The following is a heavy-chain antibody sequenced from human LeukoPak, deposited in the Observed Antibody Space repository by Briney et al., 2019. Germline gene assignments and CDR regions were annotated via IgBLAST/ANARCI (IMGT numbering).Heavy chain of an antibody. J-gene: IGHJ6*03. CDR2: ISHDGSTK. CDR3: ARGVGDYGDYYMDV. CDR1: GFTFSGYT. D-gene: IGHD4-17*01. V-gene: IGHV3-30-3*01. Sequence: PGGSLRLSCAASGFTFSGYTMHWVRQAPGKGLEWVAVISHDGSTKYYTDSVKGRFTISRDNSKNSLSLQMNSLRAEDTAVYYCARGVGDYGDYYMDVWGKGTTVTVSS.